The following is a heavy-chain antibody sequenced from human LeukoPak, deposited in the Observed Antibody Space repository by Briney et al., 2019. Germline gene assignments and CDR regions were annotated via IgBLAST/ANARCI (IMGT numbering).Heavy chain of an antibody. V-gene: IGHV1-8*01. J-gene: IGHJ5*02. Sequence: GASVKVSCKASGYTFTSFDINWVRQATGQGLEWMGWMNPNTGNTGYAQKFQGRITMTRNTSISTAYMELSSLRSEDTAVYYCARMNYYDSSGKNWFDPWGQGTLVTVSS. CDR2: MNPNTGNT. CDR3: ARMNYYDSSGKNWFDP. CDR1: GYTFTSFD. D-gene: IGHD3-22*01.